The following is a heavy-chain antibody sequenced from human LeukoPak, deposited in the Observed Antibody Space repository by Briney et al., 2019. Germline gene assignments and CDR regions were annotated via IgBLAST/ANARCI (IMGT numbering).Heavy chain of an antibody. Sequence: TLSLTCTVSNDSISSGDYYWNWIRQPPGKALEWLARIDWDDDKYYSTSLKTRLTISKDTSKNQVVLTMTNMDPVDTATYYCARIRPTYGGNFVDAFDIWGQGTMVTVSS. J-gene: IGHJ3*02. V-gene: IGHV2-70*11. CDR1: NDSISSGDYY. CDR2: IDWDDDK. CDR3: ARIRPTYGGNFVDAFDI. D-gene: IGHD4-23*01.